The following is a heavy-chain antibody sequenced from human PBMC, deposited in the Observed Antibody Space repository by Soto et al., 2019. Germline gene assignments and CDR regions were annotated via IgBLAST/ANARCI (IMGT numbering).Heavy chain of an antibody. CDR2: IYYSGST. J-gene: IGHJ5*02. V-gene: IGHV4-59*01. CDR3: AREFKYWFDP. Sequence: ASETLSLTCTFSYGSISSYYLSWIRQPPGKGLECIGYIYYSGSTNYNPSLKSRVTISVDTSKNQFSLKLSSVTAADTAVYYCAREFKYWFDPWGQGTLVTVSS. CDR1: YGSISSYY.